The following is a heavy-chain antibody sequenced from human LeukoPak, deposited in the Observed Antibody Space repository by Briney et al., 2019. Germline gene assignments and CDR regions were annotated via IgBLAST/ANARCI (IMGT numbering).Heavy chain of an antibody. Sequence: SETVSLTCTVSGGSISNKYWSWIRQPPGKGLEWIGYIYYSGSTNYNPSLKSRVTISVDTSKNQFSLKLSSVTAADTAVYYCARGRGIAAAGRYYYYMDVWGKGTTVTVSS. D-gene: IGHD6-13*01. CDR3: ARGRGIAAAGRYYYYMDV. V-gene: IGHV4-59*01. CDR1: GGSISNKY. CDR2: IYYSGST. J-gene: IGHJ6*03.